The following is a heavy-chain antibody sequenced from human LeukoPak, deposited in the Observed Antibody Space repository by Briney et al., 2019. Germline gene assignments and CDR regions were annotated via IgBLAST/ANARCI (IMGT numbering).Heavy chain of an antibody. CDR2: INPKNGGT. J-gene: IGHJ5*02. CDR3: ATKKTPLYCGGDCYSGLGWFDP. V-gene: IGHV1-2*02. D-gene: IGHD2-21*02. CDR1: GYTFIYYH. Sequence: ASVTVSCTSSGYTFIYYHIHWVRQAPGQGLEWMGWINPKNGGTRLAQRLQGRVTMTRDTSTGTVYMELSSLRSDDTAVYYCATKKTPLYCGGDCYSGLGWFDPWGQGTLITVSS.